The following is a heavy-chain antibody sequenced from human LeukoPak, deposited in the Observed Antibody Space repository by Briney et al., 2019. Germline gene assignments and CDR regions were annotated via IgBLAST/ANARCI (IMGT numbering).Heavy chain of an antibody. Sequence: GGSLRLSCAASGFTFDDYGMSWVRQAPGKGLEWVSGINWNGGSTGYADSVKGRFTISRDNARNSLYLQLNSLRAEDTAVYYCARDKLGYCRSSSCSGSHFDYWGQGTLVTVSS. D-gene: IGHD2-15*01. CDR1: GFTFDDYG. J-gene: IGHJ4*02. V-gene: IGHV3-20*04. CDR3: ARDKLGYCRSSSCSGSHFDY. CDR2: INWNGGST.